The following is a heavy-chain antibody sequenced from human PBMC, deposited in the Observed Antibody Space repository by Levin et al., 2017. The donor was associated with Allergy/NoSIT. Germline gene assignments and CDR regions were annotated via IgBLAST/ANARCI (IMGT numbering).Heavy chain of an antibody. CDR2: IHYDGNT. V-gene: IGHV4-59*01. Sequence: SQTLSLTCTVSGDSISSYYWSWIRQPPGRGLEWIGYIHYDGNTNYNPSLTSRITISLDTSKNEFSLKLRSVTAADTAVYYCARECGGDWYFDLWGRGTLVTVSS. CDR3: ARECGGDWYFDL. D-gene: IGHD2-21*01. CDR1: GDSISSYY. J-gene: IGHJ2*01.